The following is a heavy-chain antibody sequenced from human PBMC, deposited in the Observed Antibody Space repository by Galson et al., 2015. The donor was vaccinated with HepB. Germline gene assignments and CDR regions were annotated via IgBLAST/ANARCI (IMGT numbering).Heavy chain of an antibody. J-gene: IGHJ5*02. Sequence: SLRLSCAASGFTFSSYSMNWVRQAPGKGLEWVSYISSSSSTIYYADSVKGRFTISRDNAKNSLYLQMNSLRDEDTAVYYCARERARFCSGGSCYWLDPWGQGTLVTVSS. CDR2: ISSSSSTI. CDR1: GFTFSSYS. CDR3: ARERARFCSGGSCYWLDP. D-gene: IGHD2-15*01. V-gene: IGHV3-48*02.